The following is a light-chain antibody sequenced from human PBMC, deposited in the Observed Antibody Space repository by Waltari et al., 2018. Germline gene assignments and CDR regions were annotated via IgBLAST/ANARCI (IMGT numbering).Light chain of an antibody. CDR2: KAS. V-gene: IGKV1-5*03. J-gene: IGKJ5*01. Sequence: DIQMTQSPSTLSASVGDRVTITCRASQSISSWLAWYQQKPGKAPKLLIYKASSLESGVPSRFSGSGSGTEFTLTISSLQPDDFATYYCQQGVTFGQGTRLEIK. CDR1: QSISSW. CDR3: QQGVT.